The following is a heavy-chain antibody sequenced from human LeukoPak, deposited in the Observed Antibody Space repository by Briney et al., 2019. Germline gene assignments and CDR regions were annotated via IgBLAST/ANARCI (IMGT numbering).Heavy chain of an antibody. Sequence: GESLRLSCAASGFTFSGSAMHWVRQASGKGLEWVGRIRSKANSYATAYAASVKGRFTISRDDSKNTAYLQMNSLKTEDTAVYYCTSLSGSYYESYDAFDIWGRGTMVTVSS. CDR1: GFTFSGSA. D-gene: IGHD1-26*01. CDR2: IRSKANSYAT. V-gene: IGHV3-73*01. J-gene: IGHJ3*02. CDR3: TSLSGSYYESYDAFDI.